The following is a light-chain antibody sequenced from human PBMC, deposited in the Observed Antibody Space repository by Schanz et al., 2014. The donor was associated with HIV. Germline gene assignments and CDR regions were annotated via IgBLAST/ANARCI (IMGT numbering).Light chain of an antibody. V-gene: IGKV1-5*03. CDR1: QYISRW. Sequence: DIQMTQSPSTLSTSVGDGVTITCRASQYISRWLAWYQQKPGQAPHLLIYQASTLQTGVSSRFSASGSGTEFTLTISNLQPDDFATYYCQQSDTFPYTFGQGTKLEIK. J-gene: IGKJ2*01. CDR3: QQSDTFPYT. CDR2: QAS.